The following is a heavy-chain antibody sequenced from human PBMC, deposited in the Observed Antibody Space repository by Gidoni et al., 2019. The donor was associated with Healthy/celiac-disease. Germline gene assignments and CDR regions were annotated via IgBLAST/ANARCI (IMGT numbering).Heavy chain of an antibody. V-gene: IGHV4-34*01. CDR1: GGSFSGYY. CDR3: ARLGVYGDYGLGFQH. Sequence: QVQLQQWGAGLLKPSETLSLTCAVYGGSFSGYYWSWIRQPPGKGLEWIGEINHSGSTNYNPSLKSRVTISVDTSKNQFSLKLSSVTAADTAVYYCARLGVYGDYGLGFQHWGQGTLVTVSS. D-gene: IGHD4-17*01. J-gene: IGHJ1*01. CDR2: INHSGST.